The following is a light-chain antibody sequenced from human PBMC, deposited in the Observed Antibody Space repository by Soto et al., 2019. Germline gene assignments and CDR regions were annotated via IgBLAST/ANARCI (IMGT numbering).Light chain of an antibody. V-gene: IGKV2-30*01. Sequence: DVVMTQSPLSLPVTLGQPASISCKSTQSLVYSDGFTYLNWFHQRPGKSPRRLIYKFSNRDSGVPYRFSGSGSENDFTLHISRVEAEDVAVYYCMQGTHWHLTCGGGTKVEIK. CDR1: QSLVYSDGFTY. CDR2: KFS. J-gene: IGKJ4*02. CDR3: MQGTHWHLT.